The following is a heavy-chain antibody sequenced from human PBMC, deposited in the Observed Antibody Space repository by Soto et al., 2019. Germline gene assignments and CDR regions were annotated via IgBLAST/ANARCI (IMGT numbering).Heavy chain of an antibody. CDR3: ARGLYGAYGQDF. V-gene: IGHV3-74*01. Sequence: GGSLRLSCAASGFTFSSCAMSWVRQAPGKGLVWVSRIKGDEITTNYADSVKGRFTISRDNAKNTVFLQMHSLRAEDTALYYCARGLYGAYGQDFWGQGILVTVSS. D-gene: IGHD4-17*01. CDR1: GFTFSSCA. CDR2: IKGDEITT. J-gene: IGHJ4*02.